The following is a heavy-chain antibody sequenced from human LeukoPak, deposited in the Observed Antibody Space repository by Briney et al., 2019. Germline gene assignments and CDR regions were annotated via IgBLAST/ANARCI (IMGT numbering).Heavy chain of an antibody. CDR1: GFTFSSYG. CDR2: IWYGGSNK. CDR3: ARDRMGYYGMDV. J-gene: IGHJ6*02. V-gene: IGHV3-33*08. Sequence: PGGSLRLSCAASGFTFSSYGMHWVRQAPGKGLEWVAVIWYGGSNKYYADSVKGRFTISRDNSKNTLYLQMNSLRAEDTAVYYCARDRMGYYGMDVWGQGTTVTVSS. D-gene: IGHD2-8*01.